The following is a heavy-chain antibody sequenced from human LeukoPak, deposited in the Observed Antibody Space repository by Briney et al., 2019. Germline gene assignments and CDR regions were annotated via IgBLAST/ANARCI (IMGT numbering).Heavy chain of an antibody. V-gene: IGHV1-3*03. Sequence: ASVKVSCKASGYTFTSYAMHWVRQAPGQRLEWMGWINTGNGNTKYSQEFQGGVTITRDTSASTVYMELSSLRSEDMAVYYCARGPGHPMDSDFDYWGQGTLVTVSS. CDR3: ARGPGHPMDSDFDY. CDR1: GYTFTSYA. J-gene: IGHJ4*02. D-gene: IGHD2-2*03. CDR2: INTGNGNT.